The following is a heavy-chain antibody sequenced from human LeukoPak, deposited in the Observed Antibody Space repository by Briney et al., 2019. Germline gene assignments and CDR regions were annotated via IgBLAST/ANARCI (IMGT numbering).Heavy chain of an antibody. J-gene: IGHJ4*02. CDR3: ARISTTVTTVIDY. CDR1: GGSFSGYY. D-gene: IGHD4-17*01. Sequence: SETLSLTCAVYGGSFSGYYWSWIRQPPGMGLEWIGEINHSGSTNYTPSLKSRVTISVDTSKNQFSLKLSSVTAADTAVYYCARISTTVTTVIDYWGQGTLVTVSS. V-gene: IGHV4-34*01. CDR2: INHSGST.